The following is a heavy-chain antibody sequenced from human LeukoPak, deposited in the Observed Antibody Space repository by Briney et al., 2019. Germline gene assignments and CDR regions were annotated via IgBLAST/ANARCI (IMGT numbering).Heavy chain of an antibody. CDR1: GGSFSGYY. CDR3: ARGPPPLRY. J-gene: IGHJ4*02. Sequence: PSETLSLTCAVYGGSFSGYYWSWIRQPPGKGLEWIGYIYYSGSTNYNPSLKSRVTISVDTSKNQFSLKLSSVTAADTAVYYCARGPPPLRYWGQGTLVTVSS. V-gene: IGHV4-59*01. CDR2: IYYSGST.